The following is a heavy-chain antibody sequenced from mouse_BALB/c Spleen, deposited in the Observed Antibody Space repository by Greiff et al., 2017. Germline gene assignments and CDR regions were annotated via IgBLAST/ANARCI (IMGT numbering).Heavy chain of an antibody. CDR3: ARSSYYGSSYGYWYFDV. D-gene: IGHD1-1*01. CDR1: GYAFSSSW. Sequence: QVQLQQSGPELVKPGASVKISCKASGYAFSSSWMNWVKQRPGQGLEWIGRIYPGDGDTNYNGKFKGKATLTADKSSSTAYMQLSSLTSVDSAVYFCARSSYYGSSYGYWYFDVWGAGTTVTVSS. J-gene: IGHJ1*01. V-gene: IGHV1-82*01. CDR2: IYPGDGDT.